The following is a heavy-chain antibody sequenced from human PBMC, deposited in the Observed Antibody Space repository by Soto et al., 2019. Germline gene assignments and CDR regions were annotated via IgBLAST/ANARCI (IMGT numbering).Heavy chain of an antibody. V-gene: IGHV4-59*08. J-gene: IGHJ6*03. CDR3: ARSGIAVAGTKDYYYYMDV. CDR2: IYSSGST. Sequence: SETLSLTCTVSGGSIIIYYLSWIRQPPGKGLEWIGYIYSSGSTNYNPSLKSRVTISVDTSKNQFSLKLSSVTAADTAVYYCARSGIAVAGTKDYYYYMDVWGKGTTVTVSS. D-gene: IGHD6-19*01. CDR1: GGSIIIYY.